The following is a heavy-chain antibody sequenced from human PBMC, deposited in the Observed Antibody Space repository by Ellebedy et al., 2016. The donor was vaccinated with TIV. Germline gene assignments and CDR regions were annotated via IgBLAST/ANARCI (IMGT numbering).Heavy chain of an antibody. J-gene: IGHJ4*02. D-gene: IGHD2-2*01. Sequence: MPSETLSLTCTVSGGSISSSPYHWGWIRQPPGKGLEWIGSISYSGGTYSSPSLKSRVTISVDTSKNHFSLKLSSVTAADTAVYYCGWDCSSTSCRGGYWGRGTLVTVSS. CDR3: GWDCSSTSCRGGY. CDR1: GGSISSSPYH. CDR2: ISYSGGT. V-gene: IGHV4-39*02.